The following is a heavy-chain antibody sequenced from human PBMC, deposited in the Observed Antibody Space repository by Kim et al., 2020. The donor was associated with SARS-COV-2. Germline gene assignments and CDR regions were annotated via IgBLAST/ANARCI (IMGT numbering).Heavy chain of an antibody. J-gene: IGHJ5*02. Sequence: GGTLNTPTLKSRVTISVDTSKNQFSLKLSSVTDADTAVYYCARGSNWFDPWGQGTLVTVSS. CDR2: GGT. D-gene: IGHD2-15*01. V-gene: IGHV4-39*01. CDR3: ARGSNWFDP.